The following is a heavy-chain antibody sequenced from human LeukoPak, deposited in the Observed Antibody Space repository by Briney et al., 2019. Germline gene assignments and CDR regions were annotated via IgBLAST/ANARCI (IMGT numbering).Heavy chain of an antibody. CDR1: GFTFCSYG. V-gene: IGHV3-23*01. J-gene: IGHJ4*02. Sequence: PGGSLRLSCAASGFTFCSYGMSWVRQAPGKGLEWVSAISGSGGSTYYADSVKGRFTISRDNSKNTLYLQMNSLRAEDTAVYYCARASGYGDYVFDYWGQGTLVTVSS. CDR2: ISGSGGST. CDR3: ARASGYGDYVFDY. D-gene: IGHD4-17*01.